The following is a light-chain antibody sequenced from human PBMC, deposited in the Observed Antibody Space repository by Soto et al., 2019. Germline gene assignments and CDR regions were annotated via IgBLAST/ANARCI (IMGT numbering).Light chain of an antibody. Sequence: EIVMTQSPATVSLSPGERATLSCRARPGVSNTLAWYQQRPGQAPRLLIYGASIRAPGIPARFSGGGSGTEFTLTITSLQSEDFAVYYCQQYENWPYTFGQGTKLEIK. CDR2: GAS. V-gene: IGKV3-15*01. CDR1: PGVSNT. CDR3: QQYENWPYT. J-gene: IGKJ2*01.